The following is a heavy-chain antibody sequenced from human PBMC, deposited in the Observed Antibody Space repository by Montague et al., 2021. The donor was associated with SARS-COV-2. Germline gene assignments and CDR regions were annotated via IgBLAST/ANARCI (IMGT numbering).Heavy chain of an antibody. CDR1: GGSITSFS. CDR2: VTTSGTT. V-gene: IGHV4-4*07. Sequence: SETLSLTCAVSGGSITSFSWCWVRRPPAKGLEWIGRVTTSGTTNYNPSLSSRVAMSVDTSTNQSSLNLNSVTAAATAIYYCARTPTRPLSLDSWGQGTLVTVSS. J-gene: IGHJ4*02. D-gene: IGHD6-6*01. CDR3: ARTPTRPLSLDS.